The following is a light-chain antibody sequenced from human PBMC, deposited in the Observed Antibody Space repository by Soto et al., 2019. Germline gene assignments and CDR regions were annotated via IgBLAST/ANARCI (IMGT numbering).Light chain of an antibody. CDR2: DVS. J-gene: IGKJ1*01. Sequence: DVQMTPSPSPLSASVGDRVTIPCRASQSISGWLAWYQQKPGKAPKLLIYDVSSLESGVPSRFSGSGSGTEFTLAISSLQPDDFATYYCQQYNSYPWTLGQGTKVDIK. CDR3: QQYNSYPWT. V-gene: IGKV1-5*01. CDR1: QSISGW.